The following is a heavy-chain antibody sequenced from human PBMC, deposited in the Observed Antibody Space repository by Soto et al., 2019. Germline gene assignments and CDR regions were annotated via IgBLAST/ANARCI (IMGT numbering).Heavy chain of an antibody. CDR1: VDSVSSNSAA. CDR3: ARGVFVTIFGVVIASPYFDY. D-gene: IGHD3-3*01. V-gene: IGHV6-1*01. J-gene: IGHJ4*02. CDR2: TYYRSKWYN. Sequence: SQTLTLICAISVDSVSSNSAAWNCIRQSPSRGLEWLGRTYYRSKWYNDYAVSVKSRITINPDASKNQFSLQLNSVTPEDTAVYYCARGVFVTIFGVVIASPYFDYWGQGTLVTVSS.